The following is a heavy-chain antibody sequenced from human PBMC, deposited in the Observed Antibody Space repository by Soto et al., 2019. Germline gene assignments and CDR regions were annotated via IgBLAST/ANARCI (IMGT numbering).Heavy chain of an antibody. V-gene: IGHV3-30*03. Sequence: SLRLSCAASGFTFSSYGMHWVRQAPGKGLEWVAVISYDGSNKYYADSVKGRFTISRDNSKNTLYLQMNSLRAEDTAVYYCAYDSSGYSDYWGQGTLVTVSS. D-gene: IGHD3-22*01. CDR2: ISYDGSNK. CDR1: GFTFSSYG. CDR3: AYDSSGYSDY. J-gene: IGHJ4*02.